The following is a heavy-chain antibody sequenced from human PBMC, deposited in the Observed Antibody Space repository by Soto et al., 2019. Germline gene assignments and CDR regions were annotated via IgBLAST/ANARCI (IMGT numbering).Heavy chain of an antibody. Sequence: QVQLVQSGAEVKKPGASVKVSCKASGNTFTTYYVHWVRQAPGQGLEWMGVINPSDGGTSYAQKFQGRVTMTRDTSTSTVYMELSSLRSEDTAMYYCTRRGYCSGGSCPLGFDYWGQGTLVTVSS. CDR3: TRRGYCSGGSCPLGFDY. CDR1: GNTFTTYY. J-gene: IGHJ4*02. V-gene: IGHV1-46*03. CDR2: INPSDGGT. D-gene: IGHD2-15*01.